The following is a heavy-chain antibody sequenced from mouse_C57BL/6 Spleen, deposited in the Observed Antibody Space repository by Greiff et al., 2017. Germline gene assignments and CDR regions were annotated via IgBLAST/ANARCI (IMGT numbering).Heavy chain of an antibody. J-gene: IGHJ4*01. Sequence: EVQGVESGGGLVKPGGSLKLSCAASGFTFSDSGMHWVRQAPAKGLEWVAYISSGSSTIYYADTVKGRFTISRDNAKNTLFLQMTSLRSEDTAMYYCARNYGSFYYAMDYWGQGTSVTVSS. CDR2: ISSGSSTI. CDR3: ARNYGSFYYAMDY. V-gene: IGHV5-17*01. D-gene: IGHD1-1*01. CDR1: GFTFSDSG.